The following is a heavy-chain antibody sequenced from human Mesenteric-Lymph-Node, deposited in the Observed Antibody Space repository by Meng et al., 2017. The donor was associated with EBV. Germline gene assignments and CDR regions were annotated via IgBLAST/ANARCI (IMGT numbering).Heavy chain of an antibody. CDR3: VRDGRSSSAWSDWFDP. D-gene: IGHD6-6*01. J-gene: IGHJ5*02. V-gene: IGHV4-39*07. Sequence: QLQLQESGPGLVKPSQTLSLTCSVSGDSISSGGYYWGWIRQSPGKGLEWIANIPYSGNTYYNPSLETRVTISVDTSKNQFSLSLRSVTAADTAVYYCVRDGRSSSAWSDWFDPWGQGTLVTVSS. CDR2: IPYSGNT. CDR1: GDSISSGGYY.